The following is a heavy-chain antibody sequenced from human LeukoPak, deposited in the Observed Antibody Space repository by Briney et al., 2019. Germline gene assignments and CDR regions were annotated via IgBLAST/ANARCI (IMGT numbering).Heavy chain of an antibody. CDR2: ISGSGGST. CDR3: VKIPYDSSGYYYFDY. Sequence: GGSLRLSCAASGFTFSNAWMSWVRQAPGKGLEWVSAISGSGGSTYYADSVKGRFTISRDNSKNTLYLQMNSMRAEDTAVYYCVKIPYDSSGYYYFDYWGQGTLVTVSS. V-gene: IGHV3-23*01. D-gene: IGHD3-22*01. J-gene: IGHJ4*02. CDR1: GFTFSNAW.